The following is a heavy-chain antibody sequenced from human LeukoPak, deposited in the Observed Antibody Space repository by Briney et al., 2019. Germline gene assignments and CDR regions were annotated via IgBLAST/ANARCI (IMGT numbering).Heavy chain of an antibody. J-gene: IGHJ6*02. CDR1: GFTFSSYE. Sequence: GGSLRLSCATSGFTFSSYEMNWVRLAPGKGLEWLSYINTNGRTKSYSDSVRGRFTISRDNAKNSLYLQMNSLRAEDTALYYCAKDLAAATPYGMDVWGQGTTVTVSS. D-gene: IGHD6-13*01. V-gene: IGHV3-48*03. CDR3: AKDLAAATPYGMDV. CDR2: INTNGRTK.